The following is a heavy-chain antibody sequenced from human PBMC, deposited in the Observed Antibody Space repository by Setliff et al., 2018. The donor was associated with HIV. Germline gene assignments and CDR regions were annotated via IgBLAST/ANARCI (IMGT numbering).Heavy chain of an antibody. D-gene: IGHD3-22*01. CDR3: ASRIYYYDESRILREEGFVP. CDR1: GGSISSSSYY. V-gene: IGHV4-39*01. CDR2: IFYSGSA. J-gene: IGHJ5*02. Sequence: PSETLSLTCTVSGGSISSSSYYWGWIRQPPGKGREWIGSIFYSGSANYNPSLRNPVAISVDTSKNQFSLKLSSVTAADTAVYYCASRIYYYDESRILREEGFVPWGQGTLVTVSS.